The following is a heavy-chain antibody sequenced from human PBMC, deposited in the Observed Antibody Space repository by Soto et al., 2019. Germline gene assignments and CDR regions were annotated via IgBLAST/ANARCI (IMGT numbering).Heavy chain of an antibody. CDR2: ISGSGGST. V-gene: IGHV3-23*01. Sequence: GGSLRLSCAASGFTFSSYAMSWVRQAPGKGLEWVSAISGSGGSTYYVDSVKGRFTISRDNSKNTLYLQMNSLRAEDTAVYYCAKDAKYCSSTSCYGYHDAFDIWGQGTMVTVSS. CDR3: AKDAKYCSSTSCYGYHDAFDI. J-gene: IGHJ3*02. CDR1: GFTFSSYA. D-gene: IGHD2-2*01.